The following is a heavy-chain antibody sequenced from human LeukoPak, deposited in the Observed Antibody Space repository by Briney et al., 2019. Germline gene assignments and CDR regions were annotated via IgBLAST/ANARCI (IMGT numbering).Heavy chain of an antibody. V-gene: IGHV3-30*18. CDR1: GFTFSNYG. D-gene: IGHD6-25*01. Sequence: GRSLRLSCAASGFTFSNYGMHWVRQAPGKGLEWVSVISFDGSAKYYADSVKGRFTISRDNSKNTLYLQMTSLRAEDTAVYYCGKDRETAAGYYFDYGGQGPLVPVS. J-gene: IGHJ4*02. CDR3: GKDRETAAGYYFDY. CDR2: ISFDGSAK.